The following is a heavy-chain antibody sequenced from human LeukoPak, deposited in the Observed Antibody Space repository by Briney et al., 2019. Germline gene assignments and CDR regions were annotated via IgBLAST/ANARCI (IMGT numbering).Heavy chain of an antibody. V-gene: IGHV4-39*07. Sequence: SETLSLTCTVSGGSISSSSYYWGGIRQPPGKGLEWIGSIYYSGSTYYNPSLKSRVTISVDTSKNQFSLKLSSVTAADTAVYYCARGYRGPYYFDYWGQGTLVTVSS. CDR1: GGSISSSSYY. CDR3: ARGYRGPYYFDY. CDR2: IYYSGST. D-gene: IGHD2-2*02. J-gene: IGHJ4*02.